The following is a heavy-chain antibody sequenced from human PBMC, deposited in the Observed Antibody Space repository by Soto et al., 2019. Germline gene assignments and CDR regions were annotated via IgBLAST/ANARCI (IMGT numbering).Heavy chain of an antibody. Sequence: WGSLRLSFAASGFAFNSYSMDWVRQAPGKGLEWLAYIHSSSNTIYYADAVKGRFTISRDNAKSSLFLEMNSLRDEDTAVYYCAREWGVYFDSWGQGTLVTVSS. D-gene: IGHD1-26*01. V-gene: IGHV3-48*02. J-gene: IGHJ4*02. CDR2: IHSSSNTI. CDR1: GFAFNSYS. CDR3: AREWGVYFDS.